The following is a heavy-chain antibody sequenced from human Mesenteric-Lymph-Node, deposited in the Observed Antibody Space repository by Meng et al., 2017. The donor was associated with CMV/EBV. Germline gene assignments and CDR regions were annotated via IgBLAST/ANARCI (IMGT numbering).Heavy chain of an antibody. CDR2: INHSGST. D-gene: IGHD3-3*01. CDR3: ARVPRYDFWSGYYLFDY. Sequence: SETLSLTCAVYGGSFSGYYWSWIRQPPGKGLEWIGEINHSGSTNYNTSLKSRVTMSVDTSKNQFSLRLSSVTAADTAVYYCARVPRYDFWSGYYLFDYWGQGTLVTVSS. J-gene: IGHJ4*02. V-gene: IGHV4-34*01. CDR1: GGSFSGYY.